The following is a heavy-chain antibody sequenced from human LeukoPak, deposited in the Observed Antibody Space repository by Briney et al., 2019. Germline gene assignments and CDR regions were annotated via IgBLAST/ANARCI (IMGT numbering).Heavy chain of an antibody. V-gene: IGHV3-48*01. CDR2: ISSSSSTI. J-gene: IGHJ4*02. D-gene: IGHD3-22*01. CDR3: SRGSTYYDSSGQVPFDY. CDR1: GFTFSTYG. Sequence: PGGSLRLSCAASGFTFSTYGMNWVRQAPGKGLEWVSYISSSSSTIYYADSVKGRFTISRDSAKNSLYLQMNSLGAEDTAVYYCSRGSTYYDSSGQVPFDYWGQGTLVTVFS.